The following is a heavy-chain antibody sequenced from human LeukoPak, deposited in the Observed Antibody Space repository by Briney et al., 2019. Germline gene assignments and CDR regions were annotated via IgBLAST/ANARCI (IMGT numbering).Heavy chain of an antibody. V-gene: IGHV3-15*01. CDR3: TTEDYSSPGYFDY. D-gene: IGHD2-2*01. Sequence: GGSLRLSCAASGFTFSSYSMNWVRQAPGKGLEWVGRIKSKTDGGTTDYAAPVKGRFTISRDDSKNTLYLQMNSLKTEDTAVYYCTTEDYSSPGYFDYWGQGTLVTVSS. CDR2: IKSKTDGGTT. J-gene: IGHJ4*02. CDR1: GFTFSSYS.